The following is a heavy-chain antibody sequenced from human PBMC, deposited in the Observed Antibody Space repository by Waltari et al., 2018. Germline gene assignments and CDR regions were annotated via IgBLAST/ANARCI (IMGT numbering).Heavy chain of an antibody. Sequence: EVQLVESGGCLVQPGGSLRLSCAASGLTFSSYAMRSLRQAPGTGLGWVSPINAGGSNKYYADSVKGRFTISRDNSKSTVFLQMSSLRAADTVLYYCAKGECGTTSCYWEYYYYMDVWGKGTTFTVSS. J-gene: IGHJ6*03. D-gene: IGHD2-2*01. CDR1: GLTFSSYA. V-gene: IGHV3-23*04. CDR2: INAGGSNK. CDR3: AKGECGTTSCYWEYYYYMDV.